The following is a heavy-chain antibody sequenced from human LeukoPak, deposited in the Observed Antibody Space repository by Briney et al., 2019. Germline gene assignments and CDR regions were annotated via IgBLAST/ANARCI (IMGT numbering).Heavy chain of an antibody. CDR3: ARGRPFLAQRCFAVTPYYYYYYMDG. V-gene: IGHV4-59*11. CDR1: GPSISSHY. J-gene: IGHJ6*03. Sequence: PPETLSLTCTVSGPSISSHYGSWIRHPPRNGLEWIGYTYSRVSNNYNTSPRRRVPLPVEPSKNQLSLKRSTLTAAAPAVFSWARGRPFLAQRCFAVTPYYYYYYMDGWGKRTTVTVSS. CDR2: TYSRVSN. D-gene: IGHD4-17*01.